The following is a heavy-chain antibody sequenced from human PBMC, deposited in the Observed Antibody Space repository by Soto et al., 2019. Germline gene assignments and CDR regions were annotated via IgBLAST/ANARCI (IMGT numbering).Heavy chain of an antibody. CDR1: GGSISSSSYY. CDR2: IYYSGST. D-gene: IGHD5-18*01. V-gene: IGHV4-39*01. CDR3: ACIFSGGYGYGFYYYGMDG. J-gene: IGHJ6*02. Sequence: SETLSLTCTVSGGSISSSSYYSGWIRQPPGKGLEWIGSIYYSGSTYYNPSLKSRVTISVDTSKNQFSLKLSSVTAADTAVYYCACIFSGGYGYGFYYYGMDGWGQGTMVT.